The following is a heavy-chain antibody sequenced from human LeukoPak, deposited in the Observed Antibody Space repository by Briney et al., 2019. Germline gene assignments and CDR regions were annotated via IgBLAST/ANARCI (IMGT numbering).Heavy chain of an antibody. V-gene: IGHV4-34*01. D-gene: IGHD4-17*01. CDR2: INHSGST. CDR3: ARDDYGDENWFDP. Sequence: PSETLSLTCAVYGGSFSGYYWSWIRQPPGKGLEWIGEINHSGSTNYNPSLKSRVTISVDTSKNQFSLKLSSVTAADTAVYYCARDDYGDENWFDPWGQGTLVTVSS. CDR1: GGSFSGYY. J-gene: IGHJ5*02.